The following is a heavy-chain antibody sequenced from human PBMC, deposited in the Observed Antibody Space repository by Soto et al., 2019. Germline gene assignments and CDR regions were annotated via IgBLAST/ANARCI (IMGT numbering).Heavy chain of an antibody. V-gene: IGHV4-59*08. Sequence: TSETLSLTCTVSGGSISSYYWSWIRQPPGKGLEWIGYIYYSGSTNYNPSLKSRVTISVDTSRNQFSLKLSSVTAADTAVYFCARTYCSSTNCYDFFDHWGQGTLVTVSS. CDR1: GGSISSYY. CDR2: IYYSGST. CDR3: ARTYCSSTNCYDFFDH. D-gene: IGHD2-2*01. J-gene: IGHJ4*02.